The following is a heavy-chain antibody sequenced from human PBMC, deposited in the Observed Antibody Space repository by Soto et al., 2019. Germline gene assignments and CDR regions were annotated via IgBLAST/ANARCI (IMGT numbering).Heavy chain of an antibody. D-gene: IGHD5-12*01. V-gene: IGHV4-39*02. CDR1: GGSIRSSTSH. J-gene: IGHJ4*02. CDR3: SRERDSASER. CDR2: ISYTAPT. Sequence: QLQLQESGPGLVKPSETLSLTCTVSGGSIRSSTSHWAWIRPPPGKGLEWIASISYTAPTHYIPSIKSRVTTSVYTSKNHFSLQLSPVPAAYAAVYYCSRERDSASERWGQGALFTVSS.